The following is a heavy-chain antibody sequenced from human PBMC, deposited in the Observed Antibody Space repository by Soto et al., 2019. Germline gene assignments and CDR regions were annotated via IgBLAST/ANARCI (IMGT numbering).Heavy chain of an antibody. CDR3: ARGLSSPSATGI. D-gene: IGHD6-6*01. V-gene: IGHV4-39*01. CDR2: IHNSGST. J-gene: IGHJ4*02. Sequence: QPQLQESGPGLVKPSETLSLTCTVSGGSVSSCCNYWGWVRQPPGKGLEWTGSIHNSGSTSYTPSLRSRVTISVDTPKNQFSLTLTSVTAADTAVYYCARGLSSPSATGIWGQGILVTVSS. CDR1: GGSVSSCCNY.